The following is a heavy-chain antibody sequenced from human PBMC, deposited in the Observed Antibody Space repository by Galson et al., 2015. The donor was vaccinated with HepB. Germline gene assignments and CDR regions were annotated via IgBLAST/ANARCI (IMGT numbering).Heavy chain of an antibody. CDR1: GFTFRDYA. CDR3: AKESRAVPSAPFDH. D-gene: IGHD6-19*01. Sequence: SLRLSCAASGFTFRDYAVGWVRQAPGKGLEWVSAISGSGAATFYTDFVKGRFSISRDNSKDTVFLQMSSLRADDTAVYYCAKESRAVPSAPFDHWGQGTLVTVSS. V-gene: IGHV3-23*01. J-gene: IGHJ4*02. CDR2: ISGSGAAT.